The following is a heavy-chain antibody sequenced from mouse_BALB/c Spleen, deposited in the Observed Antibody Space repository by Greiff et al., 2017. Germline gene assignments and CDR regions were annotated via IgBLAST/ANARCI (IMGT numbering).Heavy chain of an antibody. CDR3: AGYYDYPFAY. Sequence: VQRVESGPGLVAPSQSLSITCTVSGFSLTSYGVHWVRQPPGKGLEWLGVIWAGGSTNYNSALMSRLSISKDNSKSQVFLKMNSLQTDDTAMYYCAGYYDYPFAYWGQGTLVTVSA. D-gene: IGHD2-4*01. J-gene: IGHJ3*01. V-gene: IGHV2-9*02. CDR1: GFSLTSYG. CDR2: IWAGGST.